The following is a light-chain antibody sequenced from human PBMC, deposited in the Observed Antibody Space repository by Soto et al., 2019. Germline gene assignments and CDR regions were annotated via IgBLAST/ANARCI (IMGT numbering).Light chain of an antibody. Sequence: QSVLTQPRSVSGSTGQSVTISCTGTSSDIGGYNYVSWYQQHPGKAPKLMIYDVIKRPSGVPDRFSGSKSGNTASLTIYGLQAEDEADYYCCSYAGSYTHVFGTGTKLTVL. CDR2: DVI. J-gene: IGLJ1*01. V-gene: IGLV2-11*01. CDR1: SSDIGGYNY. CDR3: CSYAGSYTHV.